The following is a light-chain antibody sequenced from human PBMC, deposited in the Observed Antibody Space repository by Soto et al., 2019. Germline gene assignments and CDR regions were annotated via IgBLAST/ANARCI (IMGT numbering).Light chain of an antibody. CDR1: QSVSSN. CDR2: GAS. J-gene: IGKJ1*01. V-gene: IGKV3-15*01. CDR3: QQYNNWPWT. Sequence: EIVMTRSPATLSASPGERATLSCGASQSVSSNLAWYQQKPGQAPRLLIYGASTRATGIPARFSGSGSGTEFTLTISSLQSEDFAVYYCQQYNNWPWTFGQGTKVDIK.